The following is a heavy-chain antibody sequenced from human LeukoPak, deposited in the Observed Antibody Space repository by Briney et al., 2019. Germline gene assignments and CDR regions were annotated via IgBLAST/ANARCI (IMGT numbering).Heavy chain of an antibody. D-gene: IGHD1-26*01. J-gene: IGHJ3*02. V-gene: IGHV3-74*01. CDR1: GFTLSSNW. CDR3: TRSGRGGAFDI. Sequence: SGGPLRLSCAGSGFTLSSNWMHWVRQAPGKGLVWVSRFYSDGSRTNYADSVKGRFTISGDNAKNTHYLQMNSLRAEDTAVYYCTRSGRGGAFDIWGQGTMVTVSS. CDR2: FYSDGSRT.